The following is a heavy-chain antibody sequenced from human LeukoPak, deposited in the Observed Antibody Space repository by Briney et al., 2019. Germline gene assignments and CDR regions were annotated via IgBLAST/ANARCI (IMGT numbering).Heavy chain of an antibody. J-gene: IGHJ5*02. CDR3: ARQRDSNWFDP. CDR2: INPSAGST. V-gene: IGHV1-46*01. Sequence: ASVKVSCKASGYTFIHYYMHWVRQAPGQGLEWMGIINPSAGSTTYAQNFQGRVTMTRDTSTNTVYMELNSLRSDDTAVYYCARQRDSNWFDPWGQGTLVTVSS. CDR1: GYTFIHYY. D-gene: IGHD4-11*01.